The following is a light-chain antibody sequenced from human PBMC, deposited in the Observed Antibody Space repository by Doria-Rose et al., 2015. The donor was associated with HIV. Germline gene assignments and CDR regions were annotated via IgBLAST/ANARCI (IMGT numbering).Light chain of an antibody. CDR2: DGS. CDR1: QCFSSTY. Sequence: EIVLTQSPGTLSLSPGERATLSCRASQCFSSTYLAWYQQNPGQAPSLLIYDGSTSATGIPDRFSASGSGTDFTLTINRLGPEDFALYYCHQYGTSWTFGQGTKVEI. J-gene: IGKJ1*01. V-gene: IGKV3-20*01. CDR3: HQYGTSWT.